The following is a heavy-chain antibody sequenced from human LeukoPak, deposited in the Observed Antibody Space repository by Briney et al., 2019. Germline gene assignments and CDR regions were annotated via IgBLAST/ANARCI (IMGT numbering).Heavy chain of an antibody. D-gene: IGHD2-2*01. CDR3: ANGRRSTSCYYNWFDP. CDR2: IRYDGSNK. Sequence: GGSLRLSCAASGFTFSSYGMHWVRQAPGKGLEWVAFIRYDGSNKYYADSVKGRFTISRDNSKNTLYLQMNSLRAEDTAVYYCANGRRSTSCYYNWFDPWGQGTLVTVSS. J-gene: IGHJ5*02. CDR1: GFTFSSYG. V-gene: IGHV3-30*02.